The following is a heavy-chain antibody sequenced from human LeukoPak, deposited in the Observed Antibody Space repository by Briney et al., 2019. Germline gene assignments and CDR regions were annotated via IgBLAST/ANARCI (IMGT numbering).Heavy chain of an antibody. J-gene: IGHJ3*02. CDR2: ISAYNGNT. D-gene: IGHD2-8*01. CDR1: GYTFTSYG. V-gene: IGHV1-18*01. Sequence: KVSCKASGYTFTSYGISWVRQAPGQGLEWMGWISAYNGNTNYAQKLQGRVTMTTDTSTSTAYMELRSLRSDDTAVYYCAREGGYCTNGVCSSYAFDIWGQGTMVTVSS. CDR3: AREGGYCTNGVCSSYAFDI.